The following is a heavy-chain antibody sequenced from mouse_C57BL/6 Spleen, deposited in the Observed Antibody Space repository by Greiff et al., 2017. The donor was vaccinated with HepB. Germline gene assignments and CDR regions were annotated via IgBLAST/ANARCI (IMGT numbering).Heavy chain of an antibody. D-gene: IGHD1-1*01. CDR2: IYPGDGDT. J-gene: IGHJ3*01. V-gene: IGHV1-82*01. CDR1: GYAFSSSW. CDR3: ARFIVRGGFAY. Sequence: QVQLKESGPELVKPGASVKISCKASGYAFSSSWMNWVKQRPGKGLEWIGRIYPGDGDTNYNGKFKGKATLTADKSSSTAYMQLSSLTSEDSAVYFWARFIVRGGFAYWGQGTLVTVSA.